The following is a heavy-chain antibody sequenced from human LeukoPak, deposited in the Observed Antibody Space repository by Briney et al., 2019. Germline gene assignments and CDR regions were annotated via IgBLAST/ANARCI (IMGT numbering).Heavy chain of an antibody. D-gene: IGHD6-19*01. V-gene: IGHV1-46*01. CDR1: GYTFTSYY. Sequence: ASVKVSCKASGYTFTSYYIHWVRQAPGQGLEWMGIINPSGDSTSYAQKFQGRVTMTRDTSTSTVYMELSSLTSEDTAVYYCASWGAGKSDWAQGTLVTVSS. J-gene: IGHJ4*02. CDR3: ASWGAGKSD. CDR2: INPSGDST.